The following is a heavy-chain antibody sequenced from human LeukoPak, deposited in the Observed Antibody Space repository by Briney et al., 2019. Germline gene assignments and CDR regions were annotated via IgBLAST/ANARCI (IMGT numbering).Heavy chain of an antibody. V-gene: IGHV1-69*05. CDR2: IIPIFGTA. Sequence: SVNVSCKASGGTFSSYAISWVRQAPGQGLEWMGRIIPIFGTANYAQKFQGRVTITTDESTSTAYMELSSLTSEDTAVYYCARGRGDSAIYWGQGTLVTVSS. CDR3: ARGRGDSAIY. CDR1: GGTFSSYA. J-gene: IGHJ4*02. D-gene: IGHD3-10*01.